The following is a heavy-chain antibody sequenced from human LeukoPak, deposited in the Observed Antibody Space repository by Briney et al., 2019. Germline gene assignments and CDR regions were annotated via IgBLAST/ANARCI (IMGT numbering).Heavy chain of an antibody. D-gene: IGHD6-6*01. Sequence: GGSLRLSCAPSGLTFSDYYMSWIRQAPRKGLERVSYISSRGSTIYSADSVKGRFTISRDNAKNSLYLQMNSLRAEDAAVYYWARGSTYFDYWGQGTLVTVSS. CDR2: ISSRGSTI. J-gene: IGHJ4*02. V-gene: IGHV3-11*01. CDR3: ARGSTYFDY. CDR1: GLTFSDYY.